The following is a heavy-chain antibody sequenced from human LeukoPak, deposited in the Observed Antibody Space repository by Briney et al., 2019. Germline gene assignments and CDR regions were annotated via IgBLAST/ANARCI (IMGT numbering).Heavy chain of an antibody. CDR1: GFTFSSYA. D-gene: IGHD5-24*01. CDR2: ISSNGGST. CDR3: SRRYGYDCD. V-gene: IGHV3-64*01. J-gene: IGHJ1*01. Sequence: GGSLRLSCAASGFTFSSYAMHWVRQAPGKGLEYVSAISSNGGSTYYANSVKGRFTISRDNSKNTLYPQMDDLRAEDRAMYYCSRRYGYDCDWGQGILVTVSS.